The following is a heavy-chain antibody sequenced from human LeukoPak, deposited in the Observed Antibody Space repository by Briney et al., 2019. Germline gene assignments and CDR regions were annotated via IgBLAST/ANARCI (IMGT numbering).Heavy chain of an antibody. CDR3: TTEFTYYYDSSGYYLKTTDY. V-gene: IGHV3-15*01. CDR1: GFTFSNAW. D-gene: IGHD3-22*01. CDR2: IKSKTDGGTT. Sequence: GGSLRLSCAASGFTFSNAWMSWVRQAPGKGLEWVGRIKSKTDGGTTDYAAPVKGRFTISRDDSKNTLYLQMNSLKTEDTAVYYCTTEFTYYYDSSGYYLKTTDYWGQGTLVTVSS. J-gene: IGHJ4*02.